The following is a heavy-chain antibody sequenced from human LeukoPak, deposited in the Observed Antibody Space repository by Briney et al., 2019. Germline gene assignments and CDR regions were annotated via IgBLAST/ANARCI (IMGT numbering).Heavy chain of an antibody. V-gene: IGHV5-51*01. CDR1: GYSFTNYW. J-gene: IGHJ4*02. Sequence: GESLKISCQGSGYSFTNYWIGWVRQMPGKGLEWMGIIYPGDSDTRYSPSFQGQVTISADKSISTAYLQWSSLKASDTAMYYCAMRVYYDSSGYYPYYWGQGTLVTVSS. CDR2: IYPGDSDT. D-gene: IGHD3-22*01. CDR3: AMRVYYDSSGYYPYY.